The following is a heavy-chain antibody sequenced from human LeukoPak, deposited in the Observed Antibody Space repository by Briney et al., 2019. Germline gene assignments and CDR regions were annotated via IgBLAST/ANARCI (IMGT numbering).Heavy chain of an antibody. CDR1: GFTFSSYA. CDR2: ISGSGGST. D-gene: IGHD4-17*01. CDR3: AKSDYGDYGYFDY. V-gene: IGHV3-23*01. Sequence: GGSLTLSCAASGFTFSSYAMSWVRQAPGKGLEWVSAISGSGGSTYYADSVKGRFTISRDNSRNTLYLQMNSLRAEDTAVYYCAKSDYGDYGYFDYWGQGTLVTVSS. J-gene: IGHJ4*02.